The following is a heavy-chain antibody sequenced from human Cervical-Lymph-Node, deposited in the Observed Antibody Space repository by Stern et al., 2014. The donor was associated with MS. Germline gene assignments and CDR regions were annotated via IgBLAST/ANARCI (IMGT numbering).Heavy chain of an antibody. D-gene: IGHD5-24*01. Sequence: EDQLVESGAEVKKPGESLRISCEVSGYRFTNNWIGWVRQMPGKGLEWMGIIYPGDSETRYSPSFQGQVTILVDKSNTTAYLQWSSLKASDTAIYYCARRGHGYMGIDYWGQGTLVTVSS. CDR2: IYPGDSET. J-gene: IGHJ4*02. CDR1: GYRFTNNW. CDR3: ARRGHGYMGIDY. V-gene: IGHV5-51*03.